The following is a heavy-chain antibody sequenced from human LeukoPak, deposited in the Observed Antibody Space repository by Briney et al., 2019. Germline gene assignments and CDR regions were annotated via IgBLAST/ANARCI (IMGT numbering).Heavy chain of an antibody. CDR3: ARAHNYYDSSGYYEP. CDR2: INHSGST. D-gene: IGHD3-22*01. CDR1: GGSFSGYY. Sequence: KPSETLSLTCAVYGGSFSGYYWSWIRQPPGKGLEWIGEINHSGSTNYNPSLKSRVAISVDTSKNQFSLKLSSVTAADTAVYYCARAHNYYDSSGYYEPWGQGTLVTVSS. J-gene: IGHJ5*02. V-gene: IGHV4-34*01.